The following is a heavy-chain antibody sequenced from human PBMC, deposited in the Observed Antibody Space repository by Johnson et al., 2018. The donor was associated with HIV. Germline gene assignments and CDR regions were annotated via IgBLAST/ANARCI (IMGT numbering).Heavy chain of an antibody. CDR2: ISYDGSNK. V-gene: IGHV3-30*19. D-gene: IGHD3-22*01. CDR3: ARGLGGYDSSGYYWTDAFDI. J-gene: IGHJ3*02. CDR1: GFSFRSYG. Sequence: QVQLVESGGGVVQPGGSLRLSCAASGFSFRSYGMHWVRQAPGKGLEWVAVISYDGSNKYYADSVKGRFTISRDNSKNTLYLQMNSLRAEDTALYYCARGLGGYDSSGYYWTDAFDIWGQGTMVTVSS.